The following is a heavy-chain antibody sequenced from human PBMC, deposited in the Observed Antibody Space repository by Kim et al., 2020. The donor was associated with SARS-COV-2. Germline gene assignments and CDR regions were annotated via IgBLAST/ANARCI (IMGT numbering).Heavy chain of an antibody. Sequence: SETLSLTCTVSGGSISSSSYYWGWIRQPPGKGLEWIGSIYYSGSTYYNPSLKSRVTISVDTSKNQFSLKLSSVTAADTAVYYCARTPGDLRAFDIWGQGTMVTVSS. D-gene: IGHD4-17*01. V-gene: IGHV4-39*01. J-gene: IGHJ3*02. CDR1: GGSISSSSYY. CDR2: IYYSGST. CDR3: ARTPGDLRAFDI.